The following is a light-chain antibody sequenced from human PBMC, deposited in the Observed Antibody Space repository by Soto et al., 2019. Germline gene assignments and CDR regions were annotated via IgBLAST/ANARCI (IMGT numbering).Light chain of an antibody. CDR1: QGISSY. Sequence: DIQMTQSPSSLSASVGDSVTITCRASQGISSYLNWYQQQPGKAPKLLIFAASSLQSGVPSRFSGSGSGTDFTLTISSLQPEDFATYYCQQSFSLMWTFGQGTKVEIK. CDR2: AAS. V-gene: IGKV1-39*01. J-gene: IGKJ1*01. CDR3: QQSFSLMWT.